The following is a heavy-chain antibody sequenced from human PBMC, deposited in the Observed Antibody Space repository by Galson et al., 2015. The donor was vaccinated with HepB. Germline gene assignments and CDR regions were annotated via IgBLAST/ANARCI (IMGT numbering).Heavy chain of an antibody. V-gene: IGHV3-23*01. D-gene: IGHD4-17*01. CDR1: GFTFSSYA. CDR2: ISGSGGST. Sequence: SLRLSCAASGFTFSSYAMSWVRQAPGEGLEWVSGISGSGGSTYYADSVKGRFTISRDNSKNTLYLQMNSLRAEDTAVYYCAKAGDYGDYAPVWGQGTLVTVSS. CDR3: AKAGDYGDYAPV. J-gene: IGHJ4*02.